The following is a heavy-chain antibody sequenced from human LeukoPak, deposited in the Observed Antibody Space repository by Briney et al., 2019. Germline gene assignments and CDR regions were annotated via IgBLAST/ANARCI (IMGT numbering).Heavy chain of an antibody. Sequence: GGSLRLSCAASGFTFSNAWMSWVRQAPGKGLEWVGRIKSKTDGGTTDYAAPVKGRFTISRDDSKNTLYLQMNSLKTEDTAVYYCTTDQWPGLRFLEGLLNYYYYMDVWGKGTTVTVSS. CDR3: TTDQWPGLRFLEGLLNYYYYMDV. J-gene: IGHJ6*03. CDR2: IKSKTDGGTT. D-gene: IGHD3-3*01. CDR1: GFTFSNAW. V-gene: IGHV3-15*01.